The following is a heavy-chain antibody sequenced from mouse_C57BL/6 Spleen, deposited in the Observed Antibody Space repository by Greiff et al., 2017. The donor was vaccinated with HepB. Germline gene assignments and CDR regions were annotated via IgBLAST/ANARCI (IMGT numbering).Heavy chain of an antibody. CDR2: IYPGSGNT. J-gene: IGHJ2*01. V-gene: IGHV1-76*01. Sequence: QVQLQQSGAELVRPGASVKLSCKASGYTFTDYYINWVKQRPGQGLEWIARIYPGSGNTYYNEKFKGKATLTAEKSASTAYMQLSSLTSEDAAVYFCAREGCDDYWGQGTTLTVSS. D-gene: IGHD3-2*02. CDR1: GYTFTDYY. CDR3: AREGCDDY.